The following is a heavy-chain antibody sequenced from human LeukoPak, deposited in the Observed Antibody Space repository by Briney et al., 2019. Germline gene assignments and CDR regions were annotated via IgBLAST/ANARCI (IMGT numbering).Heavy chain of an antibody. V-gene: IGHV3-21*01. CDR3: AKEGLITETGYSSGWYGGPGYYDL. CDR1: GFTFSSYS. J-gene: IGHJ2*01. Sequence: GGTLRLSCAASGFTFSSYSMNWVRQAPGKGLEWVSSISSSSSYIYYADSVKGRFTISRDNAKNSLYLQMNSLRAEDTAVYFCAKEGLITETGYSSGWYGGPGYYDLCGRGTLVTVSS. CDR2: ISSSSSYI. D-gene: IGHD6-19*01.